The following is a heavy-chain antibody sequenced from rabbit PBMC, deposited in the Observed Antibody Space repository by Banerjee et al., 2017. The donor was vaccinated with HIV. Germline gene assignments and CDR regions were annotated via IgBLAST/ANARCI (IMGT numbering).Heavy chain of an antibody. D-gene: IGHD2-1*01. J-gene: IGHJ6*01. CDR1: GFSFGSSSW. CDR2: IDAGSSGTT. Sequence: QEQLVESGGGLVQPEGSLTLTCPAFGFSFGSSSWICWVRQAPGKGLEWIACIDAGSSGTTYYASWAKGRFTISKTSSTTVTLQMTSLTAADTATYFCARDRAYGDNDYAFDLWGPGTLVTVS. V-gene: IGHV1S45*01. CDR3: ARDRAYGDNDYAFDL.